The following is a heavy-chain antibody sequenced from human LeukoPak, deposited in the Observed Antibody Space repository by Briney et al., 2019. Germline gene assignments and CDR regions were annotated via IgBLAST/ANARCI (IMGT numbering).Heavy chain of an antibody. Sequence: GGSLRLSCAASGVTFWNSAITWVRQAPGKGLEWVAHISSSGGYTYYADSVRGRFTISRDNSNNTLYLQMNSLRGEDTAVYYCAKVKYDYGDPVGWFDPWGRGTLVTVSS. D-gene: IGHD4-17*01. J-gene: IGHJ5*02. CDR3: AKVKYDYGDPVGWFDP. CDR2: ISSSGGYT. V-gene: IGHV3-23*01. CDR1: GVTFWNSA.